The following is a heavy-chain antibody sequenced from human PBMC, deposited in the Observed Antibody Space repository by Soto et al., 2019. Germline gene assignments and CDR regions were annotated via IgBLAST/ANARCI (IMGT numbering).Heavy chain of an antibody. CDR2: IYYSGST. D-gene: IGHD3-3*01. V-gene: IGHV4-31*11. CDR3: ARNDFWSGYYIDY. Sequence: PSETLSLTCAVSGGSISSGGYSWSWIRQHPGKGLEWIGYIYYSGSTYYNPSLKSRVTISVDTSKNQFSLKLSSVTAADTAVYYCARNDFWSGYYIDYWGQGTLVTVSS. CDR1: GGSISSGGYS. J-gene: IGHJ4*02.